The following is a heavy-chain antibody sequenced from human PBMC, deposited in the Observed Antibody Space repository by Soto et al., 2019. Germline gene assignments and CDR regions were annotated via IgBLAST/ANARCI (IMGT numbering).Heavy chain of an antibody. V-gene: IGHV4-34*01. J-gene: IGHJ5*02. D-gene: IGHD6-6*01. CDR3: ARGRGIAARYTWFHP. CDR1: GGSFSGYY. Sequence: QVQLQQWGAGLLKPSETLSLTCAVYGGSFSGYYWSWIRQPPGKGLEWIGEINHSGSTNYNPSLKSRVTISVDTSKNQFSLKLSSVTAEDTAVYYCARGRGIAARYTWFHPWGQGTLVTVSS. CDR2: INHSGST.